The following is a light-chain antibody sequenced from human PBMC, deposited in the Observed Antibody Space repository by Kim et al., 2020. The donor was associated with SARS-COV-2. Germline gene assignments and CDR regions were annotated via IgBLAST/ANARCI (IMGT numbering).Light chain of an antibody. CDR1: RSDVGVYNY. Sequence: QSALTQPASVSGSPGQPITISCTGTRSDVGVYNYVSWYQQHPGKVPKLLIYEVTNRPSGVSNRFSGSKSGNTASLSISGLQAEDEADYYCCSFTSSTTLVFGTGTKVTVL. V-gene: IGLV2-14*01. CDR2: EVT. J-gene: IGLJ1*01. CDR3: CSFTSSTTLV.